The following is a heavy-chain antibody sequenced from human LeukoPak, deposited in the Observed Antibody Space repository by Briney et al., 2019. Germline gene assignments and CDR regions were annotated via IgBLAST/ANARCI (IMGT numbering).Heavy chain of an antibody. J-gene: IGHJ4*02. CDR2: IYYSGST. D-gene: IGHD6-19*01. Sequence: TSETLSLTCTVSGGSISSYYWNWIRQPPGKGLEWIGYIYYSGSTNHNPSLKSRVTISVDTSKNQFSLKLSSVTAADTAVYFCARQLRGEAVAGHLQPFDYWGQGTLVTVSS. CDR3: ARQLRGEAVAGHLQPFDY. CDR1: GGSISSYY. V-gene: IGHV4-59*08.